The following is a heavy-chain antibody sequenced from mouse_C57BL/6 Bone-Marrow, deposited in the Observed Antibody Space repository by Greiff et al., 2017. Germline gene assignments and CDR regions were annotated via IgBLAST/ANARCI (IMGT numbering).Heavy chain of an antibody. Sequence: QVHLQQSGAELVRPGTSVKMSCKASGYTFTNYWIGWAKQRPGHGLEWIGDIYPGGGYTNYNEKFKGKATLTADKSSSTAYMQFSRLTSEDSAIYYCARRGPRGSYFDVWGTGTTVTVSS. D-gene: IGHD3-3*01. J-gene: IGHJ1*03. CDR3: ARRGPRGSYFDV. CDR1: GYTFTNYW. CDR2: IYPGGGYT. V-gene: IGHV1-63*01.